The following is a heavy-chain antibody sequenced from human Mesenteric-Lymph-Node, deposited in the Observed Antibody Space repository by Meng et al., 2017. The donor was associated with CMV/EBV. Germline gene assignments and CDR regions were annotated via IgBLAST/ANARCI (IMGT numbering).Heavy chain of an antibody. J-gene: IGHJ4*02. CDR2: IHYSGSTS. CDR3: ARTYTSFAHYFDF. D-gene: IGHD6-6*01. Sequence: SETLSLTCTVSGGSISSYHWSWIRQPPGKGLEWIGYIHYSGSTSSYNPSLKGRVTISVDTSKNQFSLKLNSATAADTAVYYCARTYTSFAHYFDFWGQGTLVTVSS. CDR1: GGSISSYH. V-gene: IGHV4-59*01.